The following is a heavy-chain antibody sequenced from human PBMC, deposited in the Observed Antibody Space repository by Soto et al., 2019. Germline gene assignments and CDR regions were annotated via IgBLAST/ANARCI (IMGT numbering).Heavy chain of an antibody. V-gene: IGHV4-30-4*01. Sequence: SETLSLTCTVSGDSISSDGYHWSWIRQSPGKGLEWIGYIYNGGRTFYRPSLESRINMSLDATKNSYSLRLTSVTAADTAVYYCARAPVGMDSINFFDHWGQGILVTVS. CDR2: IYNGGRT. D-gene: IGHD2-8*01. CDR3: ARAPVGMDSINFFDH. J-gene: IGHJ4*02. CDR1: GDSISSDGYH.